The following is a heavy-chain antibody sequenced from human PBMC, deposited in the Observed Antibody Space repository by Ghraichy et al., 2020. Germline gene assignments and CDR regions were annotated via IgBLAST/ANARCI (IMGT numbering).Heavy chain of an antibody. CDR2: IGSGGGYI. CDR3: ARESAASRYDY. D-gene: IGHD6-25*01. CDR1: GFSFSSYS. J-gene: IGHJ4*02. Sequence: GESLRLSCEASGFSFSSYSMNWVRQAPGKGLEWVSSIGSGGGYIYYADSLKGRFTISRDNAKNSLYLQMNSLRAEDTAVYYCARESAASRYDYWGQGTLVTVSS. V-gene: IGHV3-21*01.